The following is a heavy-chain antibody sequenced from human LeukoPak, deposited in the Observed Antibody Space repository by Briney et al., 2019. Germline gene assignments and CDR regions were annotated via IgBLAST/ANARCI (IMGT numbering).Heavy chain of an antibody. Sequence: GGSLRLSCAASGFTFSSYAMSWVRQAPGKGLEWVSAISGSGGSTYYADSAKGRFTISRDNSKNTLYLQMNSLRAEDTAVYYCAKDLAHYYDSSGYHALDYWGQGTLVTVSS. CDR1: GFTFSSYA. CDR2: ISGSGGST. CDR3: AKDLAHYYDSSGYHALDY. J-gene: IGHJ4*02. D-gene: IGHD3-22*01. V-gene: IGHV3-23*01.